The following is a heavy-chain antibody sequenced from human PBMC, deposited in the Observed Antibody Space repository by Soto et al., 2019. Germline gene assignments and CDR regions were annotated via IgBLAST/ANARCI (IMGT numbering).Heavy chain of an antibody. CDR3: ARHPICDIGNLDW. CDR2: ITGSGVYR. D-gene: IGHD2-21*01. J-gene: IGHJ4*02. CDR1: GFTFSSYA. Sequence: DVQLLESGGGLVRPGGSLRLACAASGFTFSSYAMTWVRQAPGKGLEWVSSITGSGVYRYHTDSVQGRFTISRDNSKDTLYLQMNSLTAEDTSIYYGARHPICDIGNLDWWGKGTLVTVSS. V-gene: IGHV3-23*01.